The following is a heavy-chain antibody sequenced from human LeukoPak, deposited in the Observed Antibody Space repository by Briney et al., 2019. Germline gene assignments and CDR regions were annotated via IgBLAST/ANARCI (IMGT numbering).Heavy chain of an antibody. Sequence: SETLSLTCTVSGGSISSSSYYWGWIRQPPGKGLEWIGSIYYSGSTNYNPSLKSRVTISVDTSKNQFSLKLSSVTAADTAVYYCARASFGDYGDYEDYWGQGTLVTVSS. V-gene: IGHV4-39*07. D-gene: IGHD4-17*01. CDR1: GGSISSSSYY. J-gene: IGHJ4*02. CDR2: IYYSGST. CDR3: ARASFGDYGDYEDY.